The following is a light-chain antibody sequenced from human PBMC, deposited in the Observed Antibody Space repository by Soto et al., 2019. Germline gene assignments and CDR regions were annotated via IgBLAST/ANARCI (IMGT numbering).Light chain of an antibody. V-gene: IGKV1-39*01. J-gene: IGKJ5*01. CDR3: QQTYTTPEIT. CDR1: QSISIY. Sequence: DIQMTQTPSSVSASVGDRVTITGVESQSISIYLNWYQLKTGKAPNLLMYGASYLKSGVPTRFSGSGSGTDFTLTISSLQPEDFAIYYCQQTYTTPEITFGQGTRLE. CDR2: GAS.